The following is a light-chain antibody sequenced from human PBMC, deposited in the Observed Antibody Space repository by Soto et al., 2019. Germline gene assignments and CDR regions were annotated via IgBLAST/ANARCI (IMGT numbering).Light chain of an antibody. V-gene: IGKV1-5*03. CDR3: QQYKTYWT. CDR1: QSISNW. Sequence: DIQMTQSPSTLSASVGDRVTITCRASQSISNWLAWYQQKPGKAPKVLIYKASILESGVPSRFSGSGSGTEFTLTLSSLQPDDFATYYCQQYKTYWTFGQGTKVEIK. J-gene: IGKJ1*01. CDR2: KAS.